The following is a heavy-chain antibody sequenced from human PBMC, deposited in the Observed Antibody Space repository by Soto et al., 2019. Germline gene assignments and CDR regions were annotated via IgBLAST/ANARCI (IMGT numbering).Heavy chain of an antibody. CDR3: VRRVAGNYDY. D-gene: IGHD1-7*01. J-gene: IGHJ4*02. CDR1: GFTFSRYD. V-gene: IGHV3-64*01. Sequence: EVQLAESGGGMVQPGGSLRLSCVASGFTFSRYDMHWVRQAPGKGLEYVSSISSNGGTTYYGNSVKGRFTISRDNSKNTLYLQMGSLRAEDMAVYYCVRRVAGNYDYCGQGTLVTVSS. CDR2: ISSNGGTT.